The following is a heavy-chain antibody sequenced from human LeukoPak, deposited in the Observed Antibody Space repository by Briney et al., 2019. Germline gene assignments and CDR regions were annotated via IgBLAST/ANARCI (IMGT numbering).Heavy chain of an antibody. D-gene: IGHD3-22*01. J-gene: IGHJ4*02. CDR3: ARGAPPTNYYDSSGYMNY. CDR2: IWYDGSNK. CDR1: GFTFSSYG. V-gene: IGHV3-33*01. Sequence: GGSLRLSCAASGFTFSSYGMHWVRQAPGKGLEWVAVIWYDGSNKYYADSVKGRFTISRDNSKNTLYLQMNSLRAEDTAVYYCARGAPPTNYYDSSGYMNYWGQGALVTVSS.